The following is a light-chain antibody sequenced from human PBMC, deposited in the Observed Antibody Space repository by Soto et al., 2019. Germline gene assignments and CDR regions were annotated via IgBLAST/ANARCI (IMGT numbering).Light chain of an antibody. V-gene: IGKV3-20*01. J-gene: IGKJ4*01. Sequence: EIVLTQSPGTLSLSPGDRAALSCRTTQILNGGSLAWYQVKPGQAPRLLMYDSSIRAAGVPNRFSGSVSGTDFTLTISRLETEDFAVYYCQLYGSSPELTFGGGTKVEIK. CDR1: QILNGGS. CDR2: DSS. CDR3: QLYGSSPELT.